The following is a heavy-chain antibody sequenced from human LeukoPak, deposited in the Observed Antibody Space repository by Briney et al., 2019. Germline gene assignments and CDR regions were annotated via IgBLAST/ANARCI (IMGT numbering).Heavy chain of an antibody. D-gene: IGHD6-19*01. J-gene: IGHJ4*02. CDR3: AKEHSSGWYYFGY. V-gene: IGHV3-23*01. CDR1: GFPFSSYA. CDR2: ISGSGGST. Sequence: GSLRLSCAASGFPFSSYAMSWVRQAPGKGLEWVSAISGSGGSTYYADSVKGRFTISRDNSKNTLYLQMSSLRAEDTAVYYCAKEHSSGWYYFGYWGQGTLVTVSS.